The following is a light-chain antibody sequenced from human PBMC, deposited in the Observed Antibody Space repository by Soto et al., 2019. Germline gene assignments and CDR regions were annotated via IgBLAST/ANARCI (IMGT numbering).Light chain of an antibody. CDR1: QSISIY. CDR3: QQTYIAPRT. V-gene: IGKV1-39*01. CDR2: TAS. Sequence: DIPMTQSPSSLSASVGDRVTITCRASQSISIYLNWYQQKPGKAPKVLIYTASSLQSGVPSRFSGIGSGTDFTLSISSLQPEDFGTYYCQQTYIAPRTFGQGTKVEI. J-gene: IGKJ1*01.